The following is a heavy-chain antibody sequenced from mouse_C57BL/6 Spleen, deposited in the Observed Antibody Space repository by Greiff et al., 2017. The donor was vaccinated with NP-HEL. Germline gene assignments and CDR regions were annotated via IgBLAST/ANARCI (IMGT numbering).Heavy chain of an antibody. D-gene: IGHD2-14*01. CDR2: IDPVDGVT. J-gene: IGHJ1*03. V-gene: IGHV14-2*01. CDR3: AKVRNWYFDV. Sequence: EVQLQESVAELVKPGVVGKVGGTVVGCNVKDDYSHWVRVVTEQGLEWIGRIDPVDGVTKYAPKFQGKATITADTSSNTAYLQLSSLTSEDTAVYYCAKVRNWYFDVWGTGTTVTVSS. CDR1: GCNVKDDY.